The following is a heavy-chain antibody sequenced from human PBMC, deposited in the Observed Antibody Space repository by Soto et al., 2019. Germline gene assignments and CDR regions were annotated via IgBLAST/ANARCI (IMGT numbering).Heavy chain of an antibody. J-gene: IGHJ5*02. V-gene: IGHV4-31*03. CDR1: GDSISSGGNY. CDR2: IYYSGSS. D-gene: IGHD2-21*02. Sequence: QVQLQESGPGLAKPSQTLSLTCSVSGDSISSGGNYWSWIRQHPGKGLEWIGYIYYSGSSYYNPSLKSRVTMSVDTSQSQFSLGLSSVTDADSAVYYCARETVVTATISWFDTWGQGTLVTVSS. CDR3: ARETVVTATISWFDT.